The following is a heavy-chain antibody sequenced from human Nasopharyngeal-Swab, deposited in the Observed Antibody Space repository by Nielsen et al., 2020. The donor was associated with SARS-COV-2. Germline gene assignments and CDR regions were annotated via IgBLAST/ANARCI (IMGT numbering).Heavy chain of an antibody. J-gene: IGHJ4*02. D-gene: IGHD2-21*01. Sequence: SETLSLTCTVSGGSISSSSYYWSWIRQPAGKGLEWIGRIYTSGSTNYNPSLKSRVTISVDTSKNQFSLKLSSVTAADTAVYYCAREAYLKPFDYWGQGTLVTVSS. CDR2: IYTSGST. CDR3: AREAYLKPFDY. CDR1: GGSISSSSYY. V-gene: IGHV4-61*02.